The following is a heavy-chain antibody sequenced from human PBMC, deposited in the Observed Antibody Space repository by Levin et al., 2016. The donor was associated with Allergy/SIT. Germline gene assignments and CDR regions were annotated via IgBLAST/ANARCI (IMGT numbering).Heavy chain of an antibody. V-gene: IGHV3-21*01. J-gene: IGHJ3*02. CDR2: ISSSSSYI. Sequence: GGSLRLSCAASGFTFSSYSMNWVRQAPGKGLEWVSSISSSSSYIYYADSVKGRFTISRDNAKNSLYLQMNSLRAEDTAVYYCARHRSNRIQLWLRAGLSAFDIWGQGTMVTVSS. D-gene: IGHD5-18*01. CDR1: GFTFSSYS. CDR3: ARHRSNRIQLWLRAGLSAFDI.